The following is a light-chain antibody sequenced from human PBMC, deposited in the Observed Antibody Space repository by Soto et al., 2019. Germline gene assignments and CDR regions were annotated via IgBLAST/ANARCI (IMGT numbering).Light chain of an antibody. Sequence: EIVLTQSPATLSLSPGERATLSCRASQSVSSYLAWYQQKPGQAPRLLIYGASNRATGIPARFRGSGSETDFTLTINSLEPEDFAVYFCQQRSTWPLTFGGGTKVDIK. V-gene: IGKV3-11*01. CDR3: QQRSTWPLT. CDR1: QSVSSY. CDR2: GAS. J-gene: IGKJ4*01.